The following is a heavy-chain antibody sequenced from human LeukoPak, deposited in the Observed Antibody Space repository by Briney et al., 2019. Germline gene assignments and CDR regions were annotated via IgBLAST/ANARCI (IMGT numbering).Heavy chain of an antibody. V-gene: IGHV1-18*01. CDR3: ARSPLLSYCSSTTCPNWFDP. D-gene: IGHD2-2*01. J-gene: IGHJ5*02. CDR1: GYTFTSYG. CDR2: ISDYNGNT. Sequence: ASVKVSCKASGYTFTSYGISWVRQAPGQGLEWMGWISDYNGNTKYAQKLQGRVTMTTETSTNTAYMELRSLRSDDTAVYYCARSPLLSYCSSTTCPNWFDPWGQGTLVTVSS.